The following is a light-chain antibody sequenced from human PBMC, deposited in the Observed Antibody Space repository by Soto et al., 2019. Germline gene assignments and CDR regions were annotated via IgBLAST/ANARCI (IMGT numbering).Light chain of an antibody. CDR3: QHYNSYSEA. Sequence: DIQMTPSPSALSGSVGDRVTIHCRPSQTNSCRSAWDQQKPGKAPKLLIYTASTLKSGLPSRFSGSGSGTEFTLTSSSLQPEDCATYYCQHYNSYSEALGQGTKVDIK. V-gene: IGKV1-5*03. J-gene: IGKJ1*01. CDR1: QTNSCR. CDR2: TAS.